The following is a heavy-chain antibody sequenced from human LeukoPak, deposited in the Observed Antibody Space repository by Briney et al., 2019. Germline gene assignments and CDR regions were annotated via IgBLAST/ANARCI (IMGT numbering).Heavy chain of an antibody. CDR2: ISGDGDKT. V-gene: IGHV3-43*02. D-gene: IGHD2-8*02. J-gene: IGHJ3*02. CDR3: VKGIDTVGTNAFDI. CDR1: GFTFTSYS. Sequence: GGSLRLSCAASGFTFTSYSMNWVRQAPGKGLEWVSVISGDGDKTYYAASLRGRFTISRDNTKNSLFLQMNSLTTEDTAFYYCVKGIDTVGTNAFDIWGQGTMVTVSS.